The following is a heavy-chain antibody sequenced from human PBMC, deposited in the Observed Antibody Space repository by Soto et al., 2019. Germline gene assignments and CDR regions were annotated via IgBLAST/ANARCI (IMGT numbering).Heavy chain of an antibody. CDR3: ARGDYGDYGGLLKHENWFDP. J-gene: IGHJ5*02. D-gene: IGHD4-17*01. V-gene: IGHV4-39*01. CDR1: GGSISSSSYY. Sequence: QLQLQESGPGLVKPSETLSLTCTVSGGSISSSSYYWGWIRQPPGKGLEWIGSIYYSGSTYYNPSLKSRVTISVDTSKNQFSLKLSSVTAADTAVYYCARGDYGDYGGLLKHENWFDPWGQGTLVTVSS. CDR2: IYYSGST.